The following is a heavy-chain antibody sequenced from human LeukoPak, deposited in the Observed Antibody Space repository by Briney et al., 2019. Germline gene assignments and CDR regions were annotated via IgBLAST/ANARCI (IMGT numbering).Heavy chain of an antibody. J-gene: IGHJ4*02. CDR1: GGSISGYY. Sequence: SETLSLTCTVSGGSISGYYWSWIRQPPGKGLEWIGYIYHSGSTNYNPSLTSRVTISVDTSKNHLSLNLSSVTAADTAVYYCAGGGQWLAFDYWGQGTLVTVSS. CDR2: IYHSGST. CDR3: AGGGQWLAFDY. V-gene: IGHV4-59*01. D-gene: IGHD6-19*01.